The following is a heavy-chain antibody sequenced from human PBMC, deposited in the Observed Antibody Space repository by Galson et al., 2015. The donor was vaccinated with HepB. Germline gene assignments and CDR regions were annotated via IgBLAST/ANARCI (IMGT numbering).Heavy chain of an antibody. J-gene: IGHJ4*02. CDR3: TSPLIVGATGVPVDY. CDR1: GFTFSGSA. V-gene: IGHV3-73*01. Sequence: SLRLSCAASGFTFSGSAMHWVRQASGKGLEWVGRIRSKANSYATAYAASVKGRFTISRDDSKNTAYLQMNSLKTEDTAVYYCTSPLIVGATGVPVDYWGQGTLVTVSS. D-gene: IGHD1-26*01. CDR2: IRSKANSYAT.